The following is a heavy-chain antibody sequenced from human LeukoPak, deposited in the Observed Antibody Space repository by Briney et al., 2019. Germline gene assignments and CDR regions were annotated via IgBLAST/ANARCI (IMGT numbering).Heavy chain of an antibody. CDR1: GFTFSSYA. V-gene: IGHV3-23*01. D-gene: IGHD1-26*01. J-gene: IGHJ4*02. CDR3: AKDLKWELLQGFDY. CDR2: ISGSGGST. Sequence: GGSLRLSCAASGFTFSSYAMSWVRQAPGKGLEWVSAISGSGGSTYYADSVKGRFTISRDNSKNTLYLQMNSLRAEDTAVYHCAKDLKWELLQGFDYWGQGTLVTVSS.